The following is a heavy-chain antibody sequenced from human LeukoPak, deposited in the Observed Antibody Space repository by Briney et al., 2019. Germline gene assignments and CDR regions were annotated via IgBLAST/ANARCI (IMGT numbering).Heavy chain of an antibody. Sequence: ASVKGSCKGNGYTYSSYGIRCVRQAPGQGHDWKGWISAYNGNTNYAQQLQGRVTMTTDTSTSTAYMELRSLRSDDTAVYYCARETYYDILTGYPGFDYWGQGTLVTVSS. CDR3: ARETYYDILTGYPGFDY. V-gene: IGHV1-18*04. J-gene: IGHJ4*02. CDR2: ISAYNGNT. CDR1: GYTYSSYG. D-gene: IGHD3-9*01.